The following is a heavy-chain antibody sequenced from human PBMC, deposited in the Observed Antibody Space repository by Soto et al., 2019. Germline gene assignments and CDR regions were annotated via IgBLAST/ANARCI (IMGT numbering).Heavy chain of an antibody. CDR1: GFTFSSYE. D-gene: IGHD3-3*01. J-gene: IGHJ6*02. Sequence: EVQLVESGGGLVQPGGSLRLSCAASGFTFSSYEMNWVRQAPGKGLEWVSYISPSGTTMYYADSVKGRFTISRDNAKNSLYLQMNSLRAEDTSVYYCARDAPSDDVWSGYSYGMDVWGQGTTVTVSS. CDR2: ISPSGTTM. CDR3: ARDAPSDDVWSGYSYGMDV. V-gene: IGHV3-48*03.